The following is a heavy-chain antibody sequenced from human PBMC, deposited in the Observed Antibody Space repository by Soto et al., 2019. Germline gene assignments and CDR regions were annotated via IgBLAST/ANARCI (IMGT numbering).Heavy chain of an antibody. CDR3: VRNHGHTGDY. J-gene: IGHJ4*01. CDR1: GLTFSGYW. V-gene: IGHV3-7*05. CDR2: IKEDGSDK. Sequence: EVQLAESGGGLVQPGGSLRLSCAASGLTFSGYWMAWIRQAPGKGLEWVATIKEDGSDKYYVDSVKGRFTISRDNAKHSLYLQMNSLRAEDTAVYFCVRNHGHTGDYWGHGTLVTVSS.